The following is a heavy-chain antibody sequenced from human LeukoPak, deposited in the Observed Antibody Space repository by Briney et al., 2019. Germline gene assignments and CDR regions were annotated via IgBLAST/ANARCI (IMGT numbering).Heavy chain of an antibody. Sequence: PGGSLRLSCEASGVSLGSYAMSWIRQAPGRGREYIAYISRSSQAINYAESVRGRFTVSRDNARNSLYLDMNGLRAEDTAVYYCAGDPSVGSTWYYYVDVWGEGTTVTVSS. V-gene: IGHV3-48*04. J-gene: IGHJ6*03. CDR1: GVSLGSYA. D-gene: IGHD6-13*01. CDR3: AGDPSVGSTWYYYVDV. CDR2: ISRSSQAI.